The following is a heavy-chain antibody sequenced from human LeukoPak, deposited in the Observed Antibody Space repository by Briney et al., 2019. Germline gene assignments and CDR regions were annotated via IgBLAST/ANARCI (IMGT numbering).Heavy chain of an antibody. CDR1: GFPLSDHY. Sequence: GGSLRLFCAAFGFPLSDHYIDWVRQAPGKGLEWIARSRNKANSYTTEYAASVKGRFTISRDDSKTSLYLQMNSLKTEDTAVYYCAREASGLDMWGQGTMVIVSS. CDR3: AREASGLDM. V-gene: IGHV3-72*01. CDR2: SRNKANSYTT. J-gene: IGHJ3*02. D-gene: IGHD2-15*01.